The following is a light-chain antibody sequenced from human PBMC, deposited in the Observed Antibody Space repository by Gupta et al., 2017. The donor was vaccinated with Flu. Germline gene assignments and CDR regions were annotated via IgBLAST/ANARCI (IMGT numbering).Light chain of an antibody. CDR2: GGS. J-gene: IGKJ2*01. CDR1: QSVRSSY. Sequence: LSLSPGERATLSCRASQSVRSSYIGWYQQRPGQAPRLLIYGGSTRATGIPHRFSGNGSGTDFTLTISRLEPEDFAVYFCQHYGSSPPYTFGQGTKLE. V-gene: IGKV3-20*01. CDR3: QHYGSSPPYT.